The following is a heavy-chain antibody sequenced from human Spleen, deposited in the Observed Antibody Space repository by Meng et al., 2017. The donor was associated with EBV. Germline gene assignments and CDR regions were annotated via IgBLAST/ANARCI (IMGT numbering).Heavy chain of an antibody. D-gene: IGHD7-27*01. V-gene: IGHV3-74*01. CDR1: EFTLRRYW. J-gene: IGHJ4*02. CDR2: INSDGSST. CDR3: ASNWGHFDY. Sequence: EVQLVESGGALVQPGGSLRLSCAASEFTLRRYWMHWVRQAPGKGLVWVSRINSDGSSTSYADSVKGRFTISRDNAKNTLYLQMNSLRAEDTAVYYCASNWGHFDYWGQGTLVTVSS.